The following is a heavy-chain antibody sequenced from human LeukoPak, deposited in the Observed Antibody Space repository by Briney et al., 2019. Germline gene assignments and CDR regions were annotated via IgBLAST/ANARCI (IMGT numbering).Heavy chain of an antibody. Sequence: GGSLRLSCAASGFTVSNNYMRWVRQAPGKGLEWVSSIYSRGSTSYVDSVKGRFTISRDNSKNTLFLQMNSLRVEDTTVYYCARDYYGPWGQGTLVTVSS. CDR2: IYSRGST. CDR3: ARDYYGP. CDR1: GFTVSNNY. J-gene: IGHJ5*02. D-gene: IGHD3-22*01. V-gene: IGHV3-66*03.